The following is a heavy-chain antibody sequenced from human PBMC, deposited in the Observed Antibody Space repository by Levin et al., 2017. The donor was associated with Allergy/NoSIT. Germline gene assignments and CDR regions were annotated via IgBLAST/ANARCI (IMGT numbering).Heavy chain of an antibody. Sequence: GGSLRLSCTASGYTFSMYGMHWVRQAPGKGLEWVAIMSSDGSYKSYADSVKGRFTISRDNSKNTVYLQMNSLRPEDTAIYYCAKGSDSNHADQVHWGQGTLVTVSS. V-gene: IGHV3-30*18. CDR3: AKGSDSNHADQVH. J-gene: IGHJ4*02. CDR1: GYTFSMYG. CDR2: MSSDGSYK.